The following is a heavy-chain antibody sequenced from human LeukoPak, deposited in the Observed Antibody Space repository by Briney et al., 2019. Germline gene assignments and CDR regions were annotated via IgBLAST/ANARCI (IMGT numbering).Heavy chain of an antibody. CDR2: IYSGGST. CDR3: ARVRYYDSSGYDPWFDP. D-gene: IGHD3-22*01. Sequence: GGSLRLSCAASGFXVSSNYMSWVRQAPGKGLERVSVIYSGGSTYYADSVKGRFTISRDNSKNTLYLQMNSLRAEDTAVYYCARVRYYDSSGYDPWFDPWGQGTLVTVSS. V-gene: IGHV3-66*01. CDR1: GFXVSSNY. J-gene: IGHJ5*02.